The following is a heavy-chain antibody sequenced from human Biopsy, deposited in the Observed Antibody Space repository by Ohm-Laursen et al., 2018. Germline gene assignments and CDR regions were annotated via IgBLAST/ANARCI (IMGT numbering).Heavy chain of an antibody. Sequence: SDTLSLTCAVYGESFNGYYWSWIRQTPGKGLEWIGEINHSGRTNYNPSLKSRVTISVDTSKNQFSLKVRSVTAADTAVYYCVRGVDYYDPYHYYALDVWGQGTTDTVSS. J-gene: IGHJ6*02. CDR3: VRGVDYYDPYHYYALDV. D-gene: IGHD3-22*01. V-gene: IGHV4-34*01. CDR1: GESFNGYY. CDR2: INHSGRT.